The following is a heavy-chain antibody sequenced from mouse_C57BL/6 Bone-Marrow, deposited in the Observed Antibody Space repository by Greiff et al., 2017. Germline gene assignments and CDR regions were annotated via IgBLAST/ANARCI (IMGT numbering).Heavy chain of an antibody. CDR1: GYTFTSYW. Sequence: VQLQQPGAELVKPGASVKLSCKASGYTFTSYWMHWVKQRPGQGLEWIGMIHPNSGSTNYNEKFKSKATLTVDKSSSTAYMQISSLTSEDSAVYYCARGGDSSGWCADWGQGTLVTVSA. J-gene: IGHJ3*01. CDR2: IHPNSGST. CDR3: ARGGDSSGWCAD. D-gene: IGHD3-2*02. V-gene: IGHV1-64*01.